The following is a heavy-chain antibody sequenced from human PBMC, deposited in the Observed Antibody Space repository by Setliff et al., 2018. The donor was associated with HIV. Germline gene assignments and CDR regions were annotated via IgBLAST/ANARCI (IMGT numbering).Heavy chain of an antibody. CDR3: AGGLLSEFSSTWYRLDF. V-gene: IGHV4-31*03. CDR1: GDSISRSSYY. Sequence: SETLSLTCTVSGDSISRSSYYWSWIRQHPGKGLEWTGYISHTGSAHYNSSLENRISMSLDTSNNEFSLKLSSVTAADTAVYFCAGGLLSEFSSTWYRLDFWGQGILVTVS. J-gene: IGHJ4*02. D-gene: IGHD6-6*01. CDR2: ISHTGSA.